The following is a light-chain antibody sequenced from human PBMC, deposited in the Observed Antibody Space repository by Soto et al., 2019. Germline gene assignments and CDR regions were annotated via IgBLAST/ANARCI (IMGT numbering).Light chain of an antibody. CDR3: CSYAGSYTPDV. CDR2: DVS. CDR1: SSDVGGYDY. J-gene: IGLJ1*01. V-gene: IGLV2-11*01. Sequence: QSALTQPPSVSGSPGQSVTISCTGTSSDVGGYDYVSWYQQHPGKAPKVMIYDVSKRPSGVPDRFSGSKSGNTASLTISGLQPEDEADYYCCSYAGSYTPDVFGTGTQLTVL.